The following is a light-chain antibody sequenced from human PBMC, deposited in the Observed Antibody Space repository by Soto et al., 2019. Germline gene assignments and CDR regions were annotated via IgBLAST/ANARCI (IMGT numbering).Light chain of an antibody. CDR3: SSYTRSSTLV. J-gene: IGLJ1*01. Sequence: QSALTQPASGSGSPGQSIIISCTGTSSDVGGYNYVSWYQQHPGKAPKLMIYEVTNRPSGVSNRCSGSKSGNTASLTISGLQAEDEADYYCSSYTRSSTLVFGTGTKLTVL. CDR1: SSDVGGYNY. CDR2: EVT. V-gene: IGLV2-14*01.